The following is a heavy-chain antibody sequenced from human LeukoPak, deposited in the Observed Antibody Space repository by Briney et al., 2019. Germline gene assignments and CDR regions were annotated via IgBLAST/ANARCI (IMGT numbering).Heavy chain of an antibody. J-gene: IGHJ4*02. CDR3: AREYYDILTGYSVSVFDY. D-gene: IGHD3-9*01. V-gene: IGHV3-48*03. CDR2: ISSSGSTI. CDR1: GFTFGSYE. Sequence: PGGSLRLSCAASGFTFGSYEMNWVRQAPGKGLEWVSYISSSGSTIYYADSVKGRFTISRDNAKNSLYLQMNSLRAEDTAVYYCAREYYDILTGYSVSVFDYWGQGTLVTVSS.